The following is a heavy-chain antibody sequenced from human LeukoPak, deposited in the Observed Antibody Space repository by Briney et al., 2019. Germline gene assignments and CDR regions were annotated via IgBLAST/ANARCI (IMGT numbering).Heavy chain of an antibody. D-gene: IGHD3-22*01. Sequence: GESLRISCKGSGYRFTSYWIRWVRQMPGKGLEWMVSIDPSVSFTNYSPSFQGHVTISADKSINTSYLQWSSLKASDTAMYYCARFSPPYFSDSSGYSEYFQHWGQGTLVTVSS. CDR1: GYRFTSYW. J-gene: IGHJ1*01. CDR3: ARFSPPYFSDSSGYSEYFQH. CDR2: IDPSVSFT. V-gene: IGHV5-10-1*01.